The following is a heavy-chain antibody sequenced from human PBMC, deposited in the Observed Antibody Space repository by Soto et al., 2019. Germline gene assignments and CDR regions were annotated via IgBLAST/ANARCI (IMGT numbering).Heavy chain of an antibody. CDR2: IYDSGST. Sequence: QVQLQESGPGLVKPSQTLSLTCTVSGGSISSGGYYWSWIRQHPGKGLEWIGYIYDSGSTYYNPSLRGRVTISVDTCKNQFALKRRCVAAADTAGYYCARGGPDDAFDIWGQGTMVTVSS. CDR1: GGSISSGGYY. V-gene: IGHV4-31*03. CDR3: ARGGPDDAFDI. J-gene: IGHJ3*02.